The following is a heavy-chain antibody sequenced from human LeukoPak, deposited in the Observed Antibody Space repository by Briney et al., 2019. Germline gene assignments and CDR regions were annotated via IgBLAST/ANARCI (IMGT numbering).Heavy chain of an antibody. Sequence: ASVKVSCKASGYTFTSYYMHWVRQAPGQGLEWMGIINPSGGSTSYAQKFQGRVTMTRNTSISTAYMELSSLRSEDTAVYYCARGLGYYYDSSSYYERVNNWFDPWGQGTLVTVSS. D-gene: IGHD3-22*01. V-gene: IGHV1-46*01. CDR1: GYTFTSYY. J-gene: IGHJ5*02. CDR3: ARGLGYYYDSSSYYERVNNWFDP. CDR2: INPSGGST.